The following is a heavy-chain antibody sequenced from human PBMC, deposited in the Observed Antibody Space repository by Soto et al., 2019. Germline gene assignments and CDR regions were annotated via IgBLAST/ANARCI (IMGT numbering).Heavy chain of an antibody. J-gene: IGHJ6*03. CDR2: ISSSSSYI. CDR1: GFTFSSYS. Sequence: GGSLRLSCAASGFTFSSYSMNWVRQAPGKGLEWVSSISSSSSYIYYADSVKGRFTISRDNAKNSLYLQMNSLRAEDTAVYYCARDLTVRGVIRDYYYMDVWGKGTTVTVSS. CDR3: ARDLTVRGVIRDYYYMDV. D-gene: IGHD3-10*01. V-gene: IGHV3-21*01.